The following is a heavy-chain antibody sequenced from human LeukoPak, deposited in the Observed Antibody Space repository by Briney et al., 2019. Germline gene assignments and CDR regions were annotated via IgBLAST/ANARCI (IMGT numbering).Heavy chain of an antibody. CDR3: AKDPSGWHRLYYFDY. Sequence: GGSLRVSCAAPGFTFSSYAMSSVRQAPGEGLEWVSPFSWRGGSTCYADSVKVRFTISRDNSKNALYLQMNSLRAEDTAVYCCAKDPSGWHRLYYFDYWGQGTLVTVSS. V-gene: IGHV3-23*01. D-gene: IGHD6-19*01. CDR1: GFTFSSYA. J-gene: IGHJ4*02. CDR2: FSWRGGST.